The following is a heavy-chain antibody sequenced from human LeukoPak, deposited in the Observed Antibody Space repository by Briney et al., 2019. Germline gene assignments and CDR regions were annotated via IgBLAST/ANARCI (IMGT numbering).Heavy chain of an antibody. V-gene: IGHV3-43*01. CDR3: MAGFDY. D-gene: IGHD6-19*01. CDR2: ISWDGGST. Sequence: EGSLRLSCAASGFTFDDYTMHWVRQAPGKGLEWVSLISWDGGSTYYADSVKGRFTISRDNSKNSLYLQMNSLRTEDTALYYCMAGFDYWGQGTLVTVSS. CDR1: GFTFDDYT. J-gene: IGHJ4*02.